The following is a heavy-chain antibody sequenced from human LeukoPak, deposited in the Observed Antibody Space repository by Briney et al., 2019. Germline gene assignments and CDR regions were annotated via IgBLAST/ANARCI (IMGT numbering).Heavy chain of an antibody. Sequence: PGGSLRLSCAASGFTFSNYNMNWVRQAPGRGLEWVSSINSGGSHIYYGDSVKGRFTISRDNAKNSLYLQMNSLRAEDTAVYYCARAAYSGNYQVDYWGQGTLVTVSS. J-gene: IGHJ4*02. V-gene: IGHV3-21*06. D-gene: IGHD1-26*01. CDR1: GFTFSNYN. CDR3: ARAAYSGNYQVDY. CDR2: INSGGSHI.